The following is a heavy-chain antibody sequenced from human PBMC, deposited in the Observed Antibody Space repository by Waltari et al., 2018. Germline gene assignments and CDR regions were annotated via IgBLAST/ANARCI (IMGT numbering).Heavy chain of an antibody. Sequence: EVQLVESGGDLVQPEESLRLSCAASGFTFSNYWMSWVRQAPGKGVEWEANIKQDGSEKYYVDAVKGRFTISRDNAKNSLYLQMNSLRAEDTAVYYCARSSASAFDIWGQGTMVTVSS. D-gene: IGHD3-10*01. V-gene: IGHV3-7*01. CDR3: ARSSASAFDI. J-gene: IGHJ3*02. CDR2: IKQDGSEK. CDR1: GFTFSNYW.